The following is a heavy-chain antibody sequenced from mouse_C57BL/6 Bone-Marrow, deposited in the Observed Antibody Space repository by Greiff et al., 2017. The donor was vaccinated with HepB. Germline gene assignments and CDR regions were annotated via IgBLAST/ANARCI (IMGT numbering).Heavy chain of an antibody. Sequence: VQLQQSGAELARPGASVKLSCKASGYTFTSYGISWVKQRTGQGLEWIGEIYPRSGNTYYNEKFKGKATLTADKSSSTAYMELRSLTSEDSAVYFCARRSDYYGRVDYWGQGTTLTISS. J-gene: IGHJ2*01. CDR3: ARRSDYYGRVDY. V-gene: IGHV1-81*01. CDR2: IYPRSGNT. D-gene: IGHD1-1*01. CDR1: GYTFTSYG.